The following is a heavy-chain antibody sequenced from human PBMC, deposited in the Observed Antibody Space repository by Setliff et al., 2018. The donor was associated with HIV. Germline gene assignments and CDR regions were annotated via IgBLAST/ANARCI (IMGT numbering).Heavy chain of an antibody. D-gene: IGHD2-21*01. J-gene: IGHJ4*02. V-gene: IGHV3-7*03. CDR2: IKQDGTEK. CDR3: ASQFCGGDCYDGSH. Sequence: GGSLRLSCVASGLTFTNYWMTWVRQAPGKGLEWVAHIKQDGTEKHYLDSVKGRFTISRDNAKSSLYLQMNSLRDEDTAVYYCASQFCGGDCYDGSHWGQGTLVTVSS. CDR1: GLTFTNYW.